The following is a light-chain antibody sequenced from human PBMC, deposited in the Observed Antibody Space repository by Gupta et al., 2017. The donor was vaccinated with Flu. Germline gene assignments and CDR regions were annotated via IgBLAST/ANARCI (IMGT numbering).Light chain of an antibody. CDR2: GAS. J-gene: IGKJ3*01. CDR3: QQFDNSLFT. Sequence: GTLYLAPGERATRSCRTRQTITSSDLAWYQQKPGQAPRLLIYGASSRATGIPDRFSGSGSGTDFTLTISSLEPEDFAVYYCQQFDNSLFTFGHGTKVDLK. CDR1: QTITSSD. V-gene: IGKV3-20*01.